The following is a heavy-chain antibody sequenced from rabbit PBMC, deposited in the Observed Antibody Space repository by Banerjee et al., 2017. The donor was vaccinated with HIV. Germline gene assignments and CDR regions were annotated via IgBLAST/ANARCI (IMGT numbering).Heavy chain of an antibody. Sequence: QSLEESGGDLVKPGASLTLTCTASGLDFSDSYWVCWVRQAPGKGLEWIACIYTGSGSTYYASWAKGRFTISKASSTTVTLQMTSLTAADTATYFCARGAGYAGYGYDNYGMDLWGPGTLVTVS. CDR1: GLDFSDSYW. V-gene: IGHV1S40*01. CDR3: ARGAGYAGYGYDNYGMDL. D-gene: IGHD4-2*01. CDR2: IYTGSGST. J-gene: IGHJ6*01.